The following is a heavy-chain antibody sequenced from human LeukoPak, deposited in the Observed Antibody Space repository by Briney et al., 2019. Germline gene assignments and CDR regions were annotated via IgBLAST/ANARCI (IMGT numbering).Heavy chain of an antibody. J-gene: IGHJ3*02. CDR2: ISSSSSTI. Sequence: QAGGSLRLSCAASGFTFSSYSMNWVRQAPGKGLEWVSYISSSSSTIYYADSVKGRFTISRDNAKSSLYLQMNSLRAEDTAVYYCASEWAVDAFDIWGQGTMVTVSS. CDR1: GFTFSSYS. D-gene: IGHD6-19*01. V-gene: IGHV3-48*01. CDR3: ASEWAVDAFDI.